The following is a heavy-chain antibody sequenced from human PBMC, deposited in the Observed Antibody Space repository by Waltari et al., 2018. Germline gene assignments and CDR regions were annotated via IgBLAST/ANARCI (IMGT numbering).Heavy chain of an antibody. CDR2: IRQDGSNE. J-gene: IGHJ4*02. CDR3: AKVASGHWGFADS. V-gene: IGHV3-30*02. CDR1: GFIFRRYG. D-gene: IGHD7-27*01. Sequence: QVQVVESGGGVVQPGGSLRLSCAVSGFIFRRYGIHWVRQDPGKGLEWVGFIRQDGSNEYYPDSVKGRFTISRDNSKNTLYLQMNSLRVEDSAVYYCAKVASGHWGFADSWGQGTLVTVSS.